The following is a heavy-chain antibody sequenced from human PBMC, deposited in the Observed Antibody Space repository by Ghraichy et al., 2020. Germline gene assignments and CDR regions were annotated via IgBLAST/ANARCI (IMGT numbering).Heavy chain of an antibody. V-gene: IGHV3-23*01. Sequence: GKSLNISCAASGFTFSSYGMSWVRQAPGKGPEWVSGISHRGDITYYADSVKGRFTISRDNSKNTLYLQMNSLRGEDTAAYFCASRGTVWGQGTTVTVSS. CDR1: GFTFSSYG. CDR2: ISHRGDIT. D-gene: IGHD3-10*01. J-gene: IGHJ6*02. CDR3: ASRGTV.